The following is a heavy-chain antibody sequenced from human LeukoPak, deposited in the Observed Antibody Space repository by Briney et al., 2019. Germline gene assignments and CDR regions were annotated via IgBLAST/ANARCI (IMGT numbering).Heavy chain of an antibody. CDR1: GFTFSSYA. D-gene: IGHD5-12*01. Sequence: GGSLRLSCAASGFTFSSYAMHWVRQAPGKGLEWVAVISYDGSNKYYADSVKGRFTISRDNSKNTLYLQMNSLRAEDTAVYYCAKYGSGYDLIFDYWGQGTLVTVSS. J-gene: IGHJ4*02. CDR3: AKYGSGYDLIFDY. V-gene: IGHV3-30*18. CDR2: ISYDGSNK.